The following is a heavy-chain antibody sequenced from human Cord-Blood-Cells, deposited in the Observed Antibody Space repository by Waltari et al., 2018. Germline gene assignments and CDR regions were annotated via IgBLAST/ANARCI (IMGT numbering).Heavy chain of an antibody. Sequence: EVQLLESGGGLVQPGGSLRLSCAASGFTFSSYAMSWVRQAPGTGLEWVSAISGSGGSTYYADSVKGRFTISRDNSKNTLYLQMNSLRAEDTAVYYCAKDGLGHIVVVVAATDYWGQGTLVTVSS. V-gene: IGHV3-23*01. CDR3: AKDGLGHIVVVVAATDY. D-gene: IGHD2-15*01. CDR2: ISGSGGST. J-gene: IGHJ4*02. CDR1: GFTFSSYA.